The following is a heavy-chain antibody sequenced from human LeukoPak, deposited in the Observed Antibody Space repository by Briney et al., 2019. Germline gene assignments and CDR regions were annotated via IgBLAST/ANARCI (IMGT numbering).Heavy chain of an antibody. V-gene: IGHV4-34*01. Sequence: SETLSLTCAVYGGSFSGYYWSWIRQPPGKGLEWIGEINHSGSTNYNPSLKSRFTISVDTSKNQFSLKLSSVTAADTAVYYCARETSMVRMRYYFDYWGQGTLVTVSS. J-gene: IGHJ4*02. CDR2: INHSGST. CDR3: ARETSMVRMRYYFDY. CDR1: GGSFSGYY. D-gene: IGHD3-10*01.